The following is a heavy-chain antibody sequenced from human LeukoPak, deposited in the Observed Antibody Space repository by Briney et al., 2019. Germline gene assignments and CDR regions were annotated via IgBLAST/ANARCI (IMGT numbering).Heavy chain of an antibody. CDR2: ISYDGSNK. CDR1: GFTFSSYA. CDR3: ARGALRYSYGHFDY. Sequence: PGGSLRLSCAASGFTFSSYAMHWVRQAPGKGLEWVAVISYDGSNKYYADSVKGRFTISRDNSKNTLYLQMNSLRAEDTAVYYCARGALRYSYGHFDYWGQGTLVTVSS. V-gene: IGHV3-30*04. D-gene: IGHD5-18*01. J-gene: IGHJ4*02.